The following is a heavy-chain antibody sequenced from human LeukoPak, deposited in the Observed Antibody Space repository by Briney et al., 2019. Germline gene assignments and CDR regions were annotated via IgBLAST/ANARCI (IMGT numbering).Heavy chain of an antibody. Sequence: PSETLSLTCTVSGGSISSSSYYWGWIRQPPGKGLEWIGSIYYSGSTYYNPSLKSRVTISVDTSKNQFSLKLSSVTAADTAVYYCARDQSQQQLVRDYYYYGMDVWGQGTTVTVSS. CDR3: ARDQSQQQLVRDYYYYGMDV. J-gene: IGHJ6*02. CDR2: IYYSGST. D-gene: IGHD6-13*01. CDR1: GGSISSSSYY. V-gene: IGHV4-39*07.